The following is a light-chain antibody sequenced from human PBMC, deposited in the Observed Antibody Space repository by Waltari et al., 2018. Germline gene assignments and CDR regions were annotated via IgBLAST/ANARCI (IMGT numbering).Light chain of an antibody. J-gene: IGLJ2*01. CDR1: SSKIGSNT. V-gene: IGLV1-44*01. CDR2: SND. Sequence: QSVVTQPPSASGTPGQRVTISCSGSSSKIGSNTVNWFQQLPGMAPRLLIYSNDQRPSGVPDRFSASTSGTSASLVISGLQSEDEADYYCAAWDDSLNGPVFGGGTKVTVL. CDR3: AAWDDSLNGPV.